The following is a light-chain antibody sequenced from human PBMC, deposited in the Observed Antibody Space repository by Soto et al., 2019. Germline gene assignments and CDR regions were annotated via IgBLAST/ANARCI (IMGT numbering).Light chain of an antibody. CDR1: QSVSSN. J-gene: IGKJ1*01. CDR3: QQYNDWPRT. Sequence: EIVMTQSPATLSVSPGERATLSCRVSQSVSSNLAWYQQNPGQAPRLLIYGASTRATGIPARFSGSGSGTEFTLTVSSVQSEDFAVYYCQQYNDWPRTFGQGTRVEIK. V-gene: IGKV3-15*01. CDR2: GAS.